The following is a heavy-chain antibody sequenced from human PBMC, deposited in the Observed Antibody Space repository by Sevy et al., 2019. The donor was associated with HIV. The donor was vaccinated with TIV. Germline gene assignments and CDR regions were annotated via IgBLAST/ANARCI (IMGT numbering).Heavy chain of an antibody. CDR2: ICYDGSNK. Sequence: GGSLRLSCAASGFTFSSYDMHWVRQAPGKGLEWVALICYDGSNKYYADSVKGRFTISRDNSKNTMYLQMNSLRAEDTAVYYCASGGTWFGSGSNPILDYWGQGTLVTVSS. CDR3: ASGGTWFGSGSNPILDY. J-gene: IGHJ4*02. D-gene: IGHD3-10*01. V-gene: IGHV3-33*01. CDR1: GFTFSSYD.